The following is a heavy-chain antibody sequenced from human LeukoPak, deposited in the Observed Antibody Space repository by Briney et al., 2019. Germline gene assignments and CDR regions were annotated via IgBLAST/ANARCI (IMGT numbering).Heavy chain of an antibody. CDR1: GFTFSTYW. CDR3: ARLRWSGSSPADY. J-gene: IGHJ4*02. V-gene: IGHV3-74*01. Sequence: GGSLRLSCAATGFTFSTYWMHWVRQPPGKGLVWVSGLNSDGGGTIYADSVRGRFTISRDNAKNTLYLQMNSLRAVDTAVYYCARLRWSGSSPADYWGQGTLVTVSS. CDR2: LNSDGGGT. D-gene: IGHD3-3*01.